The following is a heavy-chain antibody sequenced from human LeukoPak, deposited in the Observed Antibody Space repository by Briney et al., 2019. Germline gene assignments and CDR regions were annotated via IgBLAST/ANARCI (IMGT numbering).Heavy chain of an antibody. V-gene: IGHV4-34*01. CDR3: ARGVGIVGDCGSTSCYSLRNYGMDV. J-gene: IGHJ6*02. D-gene: IGHD2-2*02. CDR1: GGSFSGYY. CDR2: INHSGST. Sequence: SETLSLTCAVYGGSFSGYYWSWIRQPPGKGLEWIGEINHSGSTNYNPSLKSRVTISVDTSKNQFSLKLSSVTAADTAVYYCARGVGIVGDCGSTSCYSLRNYGMDVWGQGTTVTVSS.